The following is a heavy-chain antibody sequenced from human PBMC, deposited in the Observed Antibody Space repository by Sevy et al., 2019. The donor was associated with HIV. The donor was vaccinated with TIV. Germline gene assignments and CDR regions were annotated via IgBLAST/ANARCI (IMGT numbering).Heavy chain of an antibody. CDR3: ARHRPQGVVIIPGSGYHYGADF. Sequence: ASVNVSCKTSGYSFNMYGISWVRQAPGQGLEWMGWISAYTGDTDYRQMFRGRVTMTTDASTNTGYMELRRLTSDDTAVYYCARHRPQGVVIIPGSGYHYGADFWGQGTMVTVSS. J-gene: IGHJ6*02. CDR1: GYSFNMYG. CDR2: ISAYTGDT. D-gene: IGHD3-3*01. V-gene: IGHV1-18*01.